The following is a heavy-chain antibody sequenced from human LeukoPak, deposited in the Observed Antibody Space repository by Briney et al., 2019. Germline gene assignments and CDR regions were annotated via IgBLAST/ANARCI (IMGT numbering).Heavy chain of an antibody. CDR1: GYSISSGYY. D-gene: IGHD1-1*01. CDR3: ARDQGLERSFDY. Sequence: SETLSLTCTVSGYSISSGYYWGWIRQPPGKGLEWIGSIYHSGSTYYNPSLKSRVTISVDTSKNQFSLKLSSVTAADTAVYYCARDQGLERSFDYWGQGTLVTVSS. J-gene: IGHJ4*02. CDR2: IYHSGST. V-gene: IGHV4-38-2*02.